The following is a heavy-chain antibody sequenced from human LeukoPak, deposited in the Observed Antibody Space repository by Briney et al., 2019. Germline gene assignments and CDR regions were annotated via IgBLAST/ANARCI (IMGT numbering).Heavy chain of an antibody. J-gene: IGHJ4*02. V-gene: IGHV1-69*02. Sequence: SVKVSCKAPGGTFSSYTISWVRQAPGQGLEWMGRIIPILGIANYAQKFQGRVTITADKSTSTAYMELSSLRSEDTAVYYCARVRRDGYDELDYWGQGTLVTVSS. CDR3: ARVRRDGYDELDY. D-gene: IGHD5-24*01. CDR2: IIPILGIA. CDR1: GGTFSSYT.